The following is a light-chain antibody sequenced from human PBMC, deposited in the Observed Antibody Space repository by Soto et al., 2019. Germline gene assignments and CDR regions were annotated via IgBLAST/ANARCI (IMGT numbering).Light chain of an antibody. J-gene: IGKJ1*01. V-gene: IGKV1-5*03. CDR2: KAS. Sequence: DIQMTQSPSTLSASVGDRVTITCRASQSLRNWLAWYQQKPGKAPKLLTYKASSLESGVPSRFSGSGSGAEFTLTINGLQPDDFATYYCQQYDTHSWTFGQGTKVEIE. CDR1: QSLRNW. CDR3: QQYDTHSWT.